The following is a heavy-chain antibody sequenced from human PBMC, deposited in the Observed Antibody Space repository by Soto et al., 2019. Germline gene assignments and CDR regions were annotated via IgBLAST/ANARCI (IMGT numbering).Heavy chain of an antibody. CDR1: GYTFTSYG. Sequence: GASVKVSCKASGYTFTSYGISWVRQAPGQGLEWMGWISAYNGNTNYAQKLQGRVTMTTDTSTSTAYMELRSLRSDDTAVYYCARAYYYDSSGYYTGDYYYGMDVWGQGTTVTVS. V-gene: IGHV1-18*01. CDR3: ARAYYYDSSGYYTGDYYYGMDV. CDR2: ISAYNGNT. J-gene: IGHJ6*02. D-gene: IGHD3-22*01.